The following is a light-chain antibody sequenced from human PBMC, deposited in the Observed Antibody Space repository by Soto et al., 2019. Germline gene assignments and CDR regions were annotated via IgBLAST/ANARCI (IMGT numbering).Light chain of an antibody. CDR1: SSNIGAGYD. CDR3: QSYDSRLSGPVV. CDR2: GNS. V-gene: IGLV1-40*01. J-gene: IGLJ2*01. Sequence: QSVLTQPPSVSGAPGQRVTISCTGSSSNIGAGYDVHWYQQLPGTAPKRLIYGNSNRPAGVPDRFSGSKSGTSASLAITGLQAEDEADYYCQSYDSRLSGPVVFGGGTKLTVL.